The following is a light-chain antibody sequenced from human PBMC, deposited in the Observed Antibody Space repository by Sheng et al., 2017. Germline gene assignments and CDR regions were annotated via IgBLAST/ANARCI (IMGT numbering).Light chain of an antibody. J-gene: IGLJ2*01. CDR2: KNN. V-gene: IGLV3-1*01. CDR1: KLGNKY. CDR3: QAWDINTMV. Sequence: SYELTQPPSVSVSPGQTASITCSGDKLGNKYVCWYQQKPGQSPVLVIYKNNRRPSGIPERFSGSNSGNTATLTISGTQAMDGADYYCQAWDINTMVFGGGTELTVL.